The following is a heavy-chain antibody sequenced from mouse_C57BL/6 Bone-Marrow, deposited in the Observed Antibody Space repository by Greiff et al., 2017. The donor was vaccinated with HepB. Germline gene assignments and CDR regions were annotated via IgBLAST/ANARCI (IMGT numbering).Heavy chain of an antibody. J-gene: IGHJ1*03. D-gene: IGHD1-1*01. Sequence: EVKLMESGGGLVKPGGSLKLSCAASGFTFSSYAMSWVRQTPEKRLEWVATISDGGSYTYYPDNVKGRFTISRDNAKNNLYLQMSHLKSEDTAMYYCARDLDYYGSSYGWYFDVWGTGTTVTVSS. CDR3: ARDLDYYGSSYGWYFDV. CDR2: ISDGGSYT. V-gene: IGHV5-4*01. CDR1: GFTFSSYA.